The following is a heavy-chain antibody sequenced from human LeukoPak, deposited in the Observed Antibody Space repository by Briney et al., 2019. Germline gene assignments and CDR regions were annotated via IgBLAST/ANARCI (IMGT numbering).Heavy chain of an antibody. Sequence: SETLSLTCTVSGGSISGSSYYWGWIRQPPGKGLEWIGSIYYSGSTYYSPSLKSRATISVDTSKNQFSLKLSSVTAADTAVYYCARAEINDYSRYWGQGIPVIVSS. CDR2: IYYSGST. CDR3: ARAEINDYSRY. V-gene: IGHV4-39*07. D-gene: IGHD4-11*01. CDR1: GGSISGSSYY. J-gene: IGHJ4*02.